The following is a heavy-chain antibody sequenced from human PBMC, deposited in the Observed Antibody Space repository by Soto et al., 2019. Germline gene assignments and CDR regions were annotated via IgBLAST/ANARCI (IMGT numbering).Heavy chain of an antibody. Sequence: PSETLSLTGTVSGGAISSNYWTWIRQPAGKGLEWIGRIYTSGSTNYNPTLKGRVTMSVDTSKKQFFMKPSSVTAADTAVYYCAIDRGITMVRGVITHHYYYYGMDVWGQGTTVTVSS. D-gene: IGHD3-10*01. CDR2: IYTSGST. CDR3: AIDRGITMVRGVITHHYYYYGMDV. CDR1: GGAISSNY. J-gene: IGHJ6*02. V-gene: IGHV4-4*07.